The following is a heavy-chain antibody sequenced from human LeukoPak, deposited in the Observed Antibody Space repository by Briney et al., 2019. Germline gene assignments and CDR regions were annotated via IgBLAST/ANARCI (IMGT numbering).Heavy chain of an antibody. J-gene: IGHJ4*02. Sequence: GGSLRLSCAASGFTFSSCSMNWVRQAPGKGLEWVSSISSSSSYIYYADSVKGRFTISRDNAKNSLCLQMNSLRAEDTAVYYCARSFLSIAAAATDYWGQGTLVTVSS. CDR3: ARSFLSIAAAATDY. V-gene: IGHV3-21*01. D-gene: IGHD6-13*01. CDR2: ISSSSSYI. CDR1: GFTFSSCS.